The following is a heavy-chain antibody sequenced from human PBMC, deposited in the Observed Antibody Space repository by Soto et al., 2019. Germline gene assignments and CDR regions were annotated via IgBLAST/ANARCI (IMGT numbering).Heavy chain of an antibody. Sequence: GAPVEASSKDSRLRFRFFCINWARQAPGQGLEWMGWINPSDGNRNFAQKFEDRVTMTTATSTNTVFLELRSLKSDDTAIYYCARDRLRGYDSSGFYSWGQGTMVTVSS. V-gene: IGHV1-18*01. CDR1: RLRFRFFC. D-gene: IGHD3-22*01. CDR2: INPSDGNR. CDR3: ARDRLRGYDSSGFYS. J-gene: IGHJ4*02.